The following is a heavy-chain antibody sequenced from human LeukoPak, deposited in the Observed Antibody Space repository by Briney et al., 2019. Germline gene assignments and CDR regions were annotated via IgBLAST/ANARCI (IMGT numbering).Heavy chain of an antibody. CDR2: INPHSGGT. J-gene: IGHJ4*02. Sequence: ASVTVSCKASGYTFTGYYMHWVRQAPGQGLEWMGWINPHSGGTNYAQKFQGRVTMTRDTSISTAYMELSSLRSDDTAMYYCAKRFERTYYFDYWGQETLVTVSS. D-gene: IGHD3-10*01. CDR1: GYTFTGYY. CDR3: AKRFERTYYFDY. V-gene: IGHV1-2*02.